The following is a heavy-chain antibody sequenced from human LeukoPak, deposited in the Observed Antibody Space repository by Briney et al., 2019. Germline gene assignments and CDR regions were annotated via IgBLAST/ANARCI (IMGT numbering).Heavy chain of an antibody. V-gene: IGHV3-30*02. CDR2: IRYDGSDK. D-gene: IGHD3-22*01. J-gene: IGHJ4*02. CDR3: AKDEGGITMIEPNYYFDY. CDR1: GFTFNRYA. Sequence: WGSLRLSCAASGFTFNRYAMHWVRQAPGKGLEWVAFIRYDGSDKYYADSVKGRFTISRDNSKNTLYLQMNSLRAEDTAVYYCAKDEGGITMIEPNYYFDYWGQGTLVTVSS.